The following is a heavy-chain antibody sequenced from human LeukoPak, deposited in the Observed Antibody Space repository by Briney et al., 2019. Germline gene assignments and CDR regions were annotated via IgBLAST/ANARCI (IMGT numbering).Heavy chain of an antibody. Sequence: GGSLRLSCAASGFSVSSSYMIWVRQAPGKGLEWVSVIYSDDSGGDTYYADSVKGRFTISRDNSKNTVYLQLNSLRAEDTAVYYCARRSTVTRDVDIWGQGTMVTVSS. CDR2: IYSDDSGGDT. V-gene: IGHV3-66*04. J-gene: IGHJ3*02. CDR3: ARRSTVTRDVDI. D-gene: IGHD4-17*01. CDR1: GFSVSSSY.